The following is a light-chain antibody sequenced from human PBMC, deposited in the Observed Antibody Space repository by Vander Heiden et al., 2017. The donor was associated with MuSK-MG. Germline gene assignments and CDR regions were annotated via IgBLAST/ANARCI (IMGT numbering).Light chain of an antibody. CDR3: YVWARSSDPPVV. V-gene: IGLV3-21*04. J-gene: IGLJ2*01. CDR1: NIGSKS. CDR2: FYT. Sequence: SYVLTQPPSVSVAPGKTARIPCGGNNIGSKSVHWYQQKPGQAPVLVGEFYTDRPSGIPERFSGSKSGNTATLIISHVEAGDEADDYCYVWARSSDPPVVFGTGTKLTVL.